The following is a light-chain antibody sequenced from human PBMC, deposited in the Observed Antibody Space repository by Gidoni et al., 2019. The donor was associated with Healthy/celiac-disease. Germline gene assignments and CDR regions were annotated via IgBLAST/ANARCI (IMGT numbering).Light chain of an antibody. V-gene: IGKV3-11*01. CDR1: QSVGSY. CDR2: DAS. Sequence: EIVLTQSPATLSLSPGERATPSCMASQSVGSYLAWYQQKPGQTPRLLIYDASNRATGIPAMFSGSGSGTDFTLTISGLEPEDFAVYYCQQRSNWRGTFGQGTKVEIK. CDR3: QQRSNWRGT. J-gene: IGKJ1*01.